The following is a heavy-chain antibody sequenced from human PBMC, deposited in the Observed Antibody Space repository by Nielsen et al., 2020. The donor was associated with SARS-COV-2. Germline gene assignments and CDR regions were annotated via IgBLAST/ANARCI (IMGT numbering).Heavy chain of an antibody. V-gene: IGHV3-20*04. CDR2: INWSGDNT. CDR3: ARGGVLWFAELPDY. Sequence: GESLKISCAASGIGFSSYEMSWVRQAPGKGLEWVSGINWSGDNTGYADSMKGRFTISRDNAKNSLFLQMNSLRAEDTAFYYCARGGVLWFAELPDYWGQGTLVTVSS. D-gene: IGHD3-10*01. CDR1: GIGFSSYE. J-gene: IGHJ4*02.